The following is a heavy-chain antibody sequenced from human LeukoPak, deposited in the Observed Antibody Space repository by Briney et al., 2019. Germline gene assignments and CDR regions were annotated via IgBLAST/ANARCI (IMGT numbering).Heavy chain of an antibody. Sequence: GGSLRLSCAASGFTFSSYAMSWVRQAPGKGLGWVSAISGSGGSTYYADSVKGRFTISRDNSKNTLYLQMNSLRAEDTAVYYCAKYKVTVTTGYYYYGMDVWGQGTTVTVSS. CDR1: GFTFSSYA. CDR2: ISGSGGST. CDR3: AKYKVTVTTGYYYYGMDV. D-gene: IGHD4-11*01. V-gene: IGHV3-23*01. J-gene: IGHJ6*02.